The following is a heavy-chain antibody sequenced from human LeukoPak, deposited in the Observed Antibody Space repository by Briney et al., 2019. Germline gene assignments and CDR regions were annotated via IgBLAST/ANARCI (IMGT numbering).Heavy chain of an antibody. CDR3: ARADNQYYYDSSGYHNYYYYMDV. Sequence: PGGSLRLSCAASGFTFSSYWMSWVRQAPRKGLEWVANIKQDGSEKYYVDSVKGRFTISRDNAKNSLYLQMNSLRAEDTAVYYCARADNQYYYDSSGYHNYYYYMDVWGKGTTVTVSS. CDR2: IKQDGSEK. V-gene: IGHV3-7*01. J-gene: IGHJ6*03. D-gene: IGHD3-22*01. CDR1: GFTFSSYW.